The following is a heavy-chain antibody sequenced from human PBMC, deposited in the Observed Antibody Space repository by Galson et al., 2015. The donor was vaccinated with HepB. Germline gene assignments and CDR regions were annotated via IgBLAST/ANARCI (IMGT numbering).Heavy chain of an antibody. D-gene: IGHD2-2*01. V-gene: IGHV5-51*01. CDR2: IYPGDSDT. J-gene: IGHJ4*02. Sequence: QSGAEVKKPGESLKISCQGSGYSFTNYWIGWVRQMPGKGLEWMGIIYPGDSDTSYSPSFQGQVTISADQSSSVVYLQWNSLKPSDTAIYFCARRGGESSSHSRLDNWGQGTLVTVSS. CDR3: ARRGGESSSHSRLDN. CDR1: GYSFTNYW.